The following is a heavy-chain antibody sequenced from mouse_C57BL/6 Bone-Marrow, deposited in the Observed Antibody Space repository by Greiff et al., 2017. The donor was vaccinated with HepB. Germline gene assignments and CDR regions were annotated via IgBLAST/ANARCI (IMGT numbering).Heavy chain of an antibody. V-gene: IGHV10-3*01. CDR3: VREGFYYGSSWYFDV. CDR2: IRSKSSNYAT. D-gene: IGHD1-1*01. Sequence: EVQVVESGGGLVQPKGSLKLSCAASGFTFNTYAMHWVRQAPGKGLEWVARIRSKSSNYATYYADSVKDRFTISRDDSQSMLYLQMNNLKTEDTAMYYCVREGFYYGSSWYFDVWGTGTTVTVSS. J-gene: IGHJ1*03. CDR1: GFTFNTYA.